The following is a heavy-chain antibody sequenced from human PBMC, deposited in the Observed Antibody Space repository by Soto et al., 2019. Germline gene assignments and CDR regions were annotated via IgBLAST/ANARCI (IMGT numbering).Heavy chain of an antibody. CDR2: IYYSGST. J-gene: IGHJ6*02. D-gene: IGHD3-3*01. CDR3: ARSRAYYDFWSGYEPTNLYYYYGMDV. Sequence: QVQLQESGPGLVKPSETLSLTCTVSVGSISSYYWSWIRQPPGKGLEWIGYIYYSGSTNYNPSLKRRVTISVDTSKNQFSLKLSSVTAADTAVYYCARSRAYYDFWSGYEPTNLYYYYGMDVWGQGTTVTVSS. CDR1: VGSISSYY. V-gene: IGHV4-59*01.